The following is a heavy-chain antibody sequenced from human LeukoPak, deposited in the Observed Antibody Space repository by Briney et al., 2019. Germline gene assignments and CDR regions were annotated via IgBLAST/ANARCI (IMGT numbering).Heavy chain of an antibody. D-gene: IGHD6-19*01. V-gene: IGHV3-23*01. CDR3: AKDSALQWLPLDY. Sequence: GGSLGLSCAASGFTFSSYAMSWVRQAPGKGLEWVSAISGSGGSTYYADSVKGRFTISRDNSKNTLYLQMNSLRAEDTAVYYCAKDSALQWLPLDYWGQGTLVTVSS. CDR1: GFTFSSYA. J-gene: IGHJ4*02. CDR2: ISGSGGST.